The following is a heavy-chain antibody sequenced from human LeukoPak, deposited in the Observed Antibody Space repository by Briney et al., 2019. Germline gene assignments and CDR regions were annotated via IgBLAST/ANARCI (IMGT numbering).Heavy chain of an antibody. D-gene: IGHD6-13*01. CDR3: ARSSSSWSQNFDY. V-gene: IGHV3-21*01. Sequence: GGSLRLSCAASGFTFSSYSMNWVRQAPGKGLEWVSSISSSSSYIYYAESVKGRFTISRDNAKNSLYLQMNSLRAEDTAVYYCARSSSSWSQNFDYWGQGTLVTVSS. CDR1: GFTFSSYS. J-gene: IGHJ4*02. CDR2: ISSSSSYI.